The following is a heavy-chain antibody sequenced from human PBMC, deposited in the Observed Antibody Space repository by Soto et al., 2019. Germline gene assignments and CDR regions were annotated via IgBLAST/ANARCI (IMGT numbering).Heavy chain of an antibody. D-gene: IGHD2-8*02. CDR2: IYHSGST. CDR1: AGSLSSGGYS. Sequence: PSETLSLTCAVSAGSLSSGGYSWSWIRQPPGKGLEWIGYIYHSGSTYYNPSLKSRVTISVDRSKNQFSLKLSSVTAADTAVYYCARAQEPGYYYGMDVWGQGTTVTVSS. J-gene: IGHJ6*02. CDR3: ARAQEPGYYYGMDV. V-gene: IGHV4-30-2*01.